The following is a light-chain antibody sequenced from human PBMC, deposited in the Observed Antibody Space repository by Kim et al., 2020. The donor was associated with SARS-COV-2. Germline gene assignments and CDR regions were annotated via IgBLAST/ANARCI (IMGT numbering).Light chain of an antibody. CDR1: QSIGVS. CDR3: QQRNVWPDT. V-gene: IGKV3-11*01. CDR2: SAS. Sequence: SRSPAKSATFTCRASQSIGVSLGWYQHKPGQAPRLLIYSASNRAAGVPARFSGSGFGTDFTLTISNLEPEDSAIYFCQQRNVWPDTFGQGTKLEI. J-gene: IGKJ2*01.